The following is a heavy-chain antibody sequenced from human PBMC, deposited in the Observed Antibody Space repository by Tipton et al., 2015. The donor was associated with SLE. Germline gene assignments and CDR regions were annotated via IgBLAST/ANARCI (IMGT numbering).Heavy chain of an antibody. CDR1: AFSFSSYW. J-gene: IGHJ6*02. Sequence: SLRLSCEASAFSFSSYWMSWVRQAPGKGLEWVANIKQDGSEKYYVDSVKGRFTISRDNAKNSLYLQMSSLRAEDTAVYYCARDIAAAAVSWYYYYGMDVWGQGTTVTVSS. D-gene: IGHD6-13*01. CDR2: IKQDGSEK. CDR3: ARDIAAAAVSWYYYYGMDV. V-gene: IGHV3-7*01.